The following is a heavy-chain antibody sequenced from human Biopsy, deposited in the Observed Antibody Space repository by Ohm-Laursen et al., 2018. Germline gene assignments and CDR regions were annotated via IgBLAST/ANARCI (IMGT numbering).Heavy chain of an antibody. CDR3: AKEGGGLLPIRLTDF. CDR2: IHHRGSS. CDR1: GESFSDYY. J-gene: IGHJ4*02. V-gene: IGHV4-34*01. D-gene: IGHD1-26*01. Sequence: SDTLSLTCEVSGESFSDYYWSWIRQSPGKGLEWIGEIHHRGSSSNSPSLKSRVTISVDASKNQFSLNMKSVTAADPAVYFCAKEGGGLLPIRLTDFWGPGMMVTVSS.